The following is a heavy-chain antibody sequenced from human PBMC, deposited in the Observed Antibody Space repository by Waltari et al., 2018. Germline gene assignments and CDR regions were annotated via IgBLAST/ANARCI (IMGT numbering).Heavy chain of an antibody. CDR1: GYSLSSGYY. J-gene: IGHJ5*02. CDR2: IYHSGST. CDR3: ARCERLGELSFAFDP. V-gene: IGHV4-38-2*01. Sequence: QVQLQESGPGLVKPSETLSLTCAVSGYSLSSGYYWGWIRQPPGKGLEWIGSIYHSGSTYYNPSLKSRVTISVDTSKNQFSLKLSSVTAADTAVYYCARCERLGELSFAFDPWGQGTLVTVSS. D-gene: IGHD3-16*02.